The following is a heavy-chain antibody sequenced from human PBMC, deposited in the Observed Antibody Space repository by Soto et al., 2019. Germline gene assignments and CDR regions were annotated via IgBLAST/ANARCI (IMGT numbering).Heavy chain of an antibody. CDR1: GYTFTGYY. CDR3: ARERYQVISDGMDV. CDR2: INPETGAT. Sequence: GASVKVSCKASGYTFTGYYVHWVREAPGQGLEWMGWINPETGATSYAQKFRGRVTLPRDTSINTAYLELSNLTFDDAAVYFCARERYQVISDGMDVWGQGTTVTVSS. V-gene: IGHV1-2*02. J-gene: IGHJ6*02. D-gene: IGHD2-2*01.